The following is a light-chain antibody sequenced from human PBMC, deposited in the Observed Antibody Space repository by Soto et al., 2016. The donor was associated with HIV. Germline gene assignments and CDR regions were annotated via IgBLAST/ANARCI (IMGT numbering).Light chain of an antibody. Sequence: SYQLTQPPSVFVSPGQTASITCSGDKLGDKYASWYQQKPGQSPVLVIFQDTKRPSGIPDRFSGSNYGNTATLTISGTQAMDEADYYCQSWDTNTGVFGGGTRLTVL. V-gene: IGLV3-1*01. CDR2: QDT. J-gene: IGLJ2*01. CDR1: KLGDKY. CDR3: QSWDTNTGV.